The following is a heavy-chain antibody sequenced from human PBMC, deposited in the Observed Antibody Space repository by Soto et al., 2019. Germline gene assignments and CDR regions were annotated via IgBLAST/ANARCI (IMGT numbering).Heavy chain of an antibody. V-gene: IGHV4-34*01. CDR2: INHSGST. Sequence: SETLSLTCAVYGGSFSGYYWSWIRQPPGKGLEWIGEINHSGSTNYNPSLKSRVTISVDTSKNQFSLKLSFVTAADTAVYYCARSGYSGYDYVVGYWGQGTLVTVSS. CDR1: GGSFSGYY. D-gene: IGHD5-12*01. J-gene: IGHJ4*02. CDR3: ARSGYSGYDYVVGY.